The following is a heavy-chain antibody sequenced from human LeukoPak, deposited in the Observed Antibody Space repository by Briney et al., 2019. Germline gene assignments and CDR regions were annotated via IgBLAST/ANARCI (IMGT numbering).Heavy chain of an antibody. D-gene: IGHD3-22*01. CDR2: IYSGGST. CDR1: GFTVSSNY. V-gene: IGHV3-53*01. J-gene: IGHJ3*02. CDR3: ARETYYYDSSGYGSAFDI. Sequence: PGGSLRLSCAASGFTVSSNYMSWVRQAPGKGLEWVSVIYSGGSTYYADSVKGRFTISRDNSKNTLYLQMNSLRAEDTAVYYCARETYYYDSSGYGSAFDIWGQGTMVPVSS.